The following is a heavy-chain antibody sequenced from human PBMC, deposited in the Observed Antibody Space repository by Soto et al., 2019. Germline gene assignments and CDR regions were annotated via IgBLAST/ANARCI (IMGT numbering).Heavy chain of an antibody. D-gene: IGHD5-18*01. CDR1: GYTFTSYA. CDR2: INAGNGKT. V-gene: IGHV1-3*01. J-gene: IGHJ4*02. CDR3: ARDPGYSYGYN. Sequence: QVQLVQSGAEVKKPGASVKVSCKASGYTFTSYAMHWVRQAPGQRLEWMGWINAGNGKTKYSQKIQGRVTITRDAAASTAYMELSSLRSEDTAVYYCARDPGYSYGYNWGQGTLVTVSS.